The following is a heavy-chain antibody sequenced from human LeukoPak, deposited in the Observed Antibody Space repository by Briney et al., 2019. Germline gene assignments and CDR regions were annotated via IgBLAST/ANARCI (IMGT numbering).Heavy chain of an antibody. CDR3: ARDDCGDTCYPGGY. Sequence: ASVKVSCKASGYIFTKYVVHWVCQAPGQRPEWMGWIKAGNGDTKYSQNFQDRLTITRDTSASTVYMELSSLTSEDTALYYCARDDCGDTCYPGGYWGQGTLVTVSS. CDR2: IKAGNGDT. D-gene: IGHD2-21*01. V-gene: IGHV1-3*01. CDR1: GYIFTKYV. J-gene: IGHJ4*02.